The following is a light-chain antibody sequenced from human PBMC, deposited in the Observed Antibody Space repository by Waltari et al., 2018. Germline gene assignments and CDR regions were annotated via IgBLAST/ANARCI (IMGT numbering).Light chain of an antibody. Sequence: IVLTPFPGRLVLSSGERVPPSCRASQGVSRALAWYQQKPGQAPRLLIFGGSNRASGIPDRFSGSGSGTDFSLTISRLEPEDFAVYYCQHYVRLPVTFGRGTKLEFK. J-gene: IGKJ1*01. CDR1: QGVSRA. CDR3: QHYVRLPVT. CDR2: GGS. V-gene: IGKV3-20*01.